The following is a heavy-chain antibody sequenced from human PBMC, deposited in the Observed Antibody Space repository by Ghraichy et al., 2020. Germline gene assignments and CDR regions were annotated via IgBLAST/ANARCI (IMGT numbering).Heavy chain of an antibody. CDR2: IKQDGSEK. V-gene: IGHV3-7*01. CDR3: ARGVGMITFGGVIVEDYFDY. Sequence: GGSLRLSCGASRFTFSNYWMSWVRQAPGKGLEWVANIKQDGSEKYYVDSVKGRFTISRDNAKKSLYLQMNSLRAEDTAVYYCARGVGMITFGGVIVEDYFDYWGQGTLVTVSS. CDR1: RFTFSNYW. J-gene: IGHJ4*02. D-gene: IGHD3-16*02.